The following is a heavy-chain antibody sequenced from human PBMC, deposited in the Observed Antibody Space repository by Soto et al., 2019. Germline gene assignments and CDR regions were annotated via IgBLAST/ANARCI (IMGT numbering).Heavy chain of an antibody. V-gene: IGHV4-4*02. CDR1: GGSISSSNW. D-gene: IGHD6-13*01. J-gene: IGHJ4*02. CDR3: GRVVGIAAGFDS. Sequence: NPSETLSLTCAVSGGSISSSNWWSWVRQPPGKGLEWIGEIYHSGSTNYNPSLKSRVTISIDKSNNQFSLKLSSVTAADTAVYYCGRVVGIAAGFDSWGQGTMGTVSS. CDR2: IYHSGST.